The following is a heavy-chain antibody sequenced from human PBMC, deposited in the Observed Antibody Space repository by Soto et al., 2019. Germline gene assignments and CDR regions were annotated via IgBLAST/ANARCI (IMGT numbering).Heavy chain of an antibody. CDR1: GYTFNDYE. D-gene: IGHD2-15*01. CDR2: ISAYNGNT. CDR3: ASVVDGAFDI. V-gene: IGHV1-18*01. Sequence: ASVKVSCKTSGYTFNDYEINWVRQAPGQGLEWMGWISAYNGNTNYAQKLQGRVTMTTDTSTSTAYMELRSLRSDDTAVYYCASVVDGAFDIWGQGTMVTVSS. J-gene: IGHJ3*02.